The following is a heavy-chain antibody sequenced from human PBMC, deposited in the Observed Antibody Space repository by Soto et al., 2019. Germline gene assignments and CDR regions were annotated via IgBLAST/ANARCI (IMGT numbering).Heavy chain of an antibody. D-gene: IGHD6-13*01. Sequence: PSETLSLTCAVYGGSFSGYYWSWIRQPPGKGLEWIGEINHSGSTNYNPSLKSRVTISVDTSKNRFSLKLSSVTAADTAVYYCARASKWRGSSSWCLDYWGQGTLVTVS. V-gene: IGHV4-34*01. CDR2: INHSGST. CDR1: GGSFSGYY. J-gene: IGHJ4*02. CDR3: ARASKWRGSSSWCLDY.